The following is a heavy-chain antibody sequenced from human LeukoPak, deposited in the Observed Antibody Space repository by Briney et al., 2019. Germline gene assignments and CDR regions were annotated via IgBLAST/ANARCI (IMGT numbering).Heavy chain of an antibody. D-gene: IGHD5-12*01. Sequence: GGSLRLSCAASGFTVSSNYMSWVRQAPGKGLEWVSVIYSGGSTYYADSVKGRFTISRDNSKNTLYLQMNSLRAEDTAVYYCARATDSYSYGMDVWGQGTTVTVSS. V-gene: IGHV3-53*01. J-gene: IGHJ6*02. CDR1: GFTVSSNY. CDR3: ARATDSYSYGMDV. CDR2: IYSGGST.